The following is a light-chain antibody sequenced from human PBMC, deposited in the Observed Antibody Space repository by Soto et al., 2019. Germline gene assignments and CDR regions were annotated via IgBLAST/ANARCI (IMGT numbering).Light chain of an antibody. J-gene: IGKJ1*01. CDR1: QSISSW. CDR3: QQYNSYPT. Sequence: DIQMTQSPSTLSASVGDRVTITCRASQSISSWLAWYQQKPGKAPKLLIYKASSLESGGPSRFSGRGSGTEFTLTISSLQPDDFATYYCQQYNSYPTFGQGTKVEIK. CDR2: KAS. V-gene: IGKV1-5*03.